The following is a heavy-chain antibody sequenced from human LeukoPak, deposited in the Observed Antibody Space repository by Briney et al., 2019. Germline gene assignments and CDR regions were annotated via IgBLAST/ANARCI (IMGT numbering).Heavy chain of an antibody. CDR3: ARGTRYSSGWYAGY. J-gene: IGHJ4*02. CDR1: GGTFSSYA. CDR2: IIPIFGTA. V-gene: IGHV1-69*13. Sequence: GASVKVSCKASGGTFSSYAISWVRQAPGQGLEWMGGIIPIFGTANYAQKFQGRVTITADESTSTAYMELSSLRSEDTAVYYCARGTRYSSGWYAGYWGQRTLVTVSS. D-gene: IGHD6-19*01.